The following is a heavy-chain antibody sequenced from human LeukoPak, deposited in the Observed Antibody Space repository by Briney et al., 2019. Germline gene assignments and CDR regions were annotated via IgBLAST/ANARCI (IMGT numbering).Heavy chain of an antibody. D-gene: IGHD2-2*01. V-gene: IGHV4-4*07. CDR3: ARGIYCSGTTCYYYYYYMDV. CDR1: GGSISSYY. Sequence: SETLSLTCTASGGSISSYYWSWIRQPAGKGLEWIGRIYTSGSTNYNPSLKSRVTMSLDTSKNQFSLKLRSVTAADTALYYCARGIYCSGTTCYYYYYYMDVWGKGTTVTVSS. J-gene: IGHJ6*03. CDR2: IYTSGST.